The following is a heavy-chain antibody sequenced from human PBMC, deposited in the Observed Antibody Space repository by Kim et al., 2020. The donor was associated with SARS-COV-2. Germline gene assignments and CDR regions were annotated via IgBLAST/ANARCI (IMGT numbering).Heavy chain of an antibody. CDR1: GGSISSYY. Sequence: SETLSLTCTVSGGSISSYYWSWIRQPPGKGLEWIGYIYYSGSTNYNPSLKSRVTISVDTSKNQFSLKLSSVTAADTAVYYCAREADYYGSGSSYYGMDVWGQGTTVTVSS. V-gene: IGHV4-59*01. CDR2: IYYSGST. CDR3: AREADYYGSGSSYYGMDV. D-gene: IGHD3-10*01. J-gene: IGHJ6*02.